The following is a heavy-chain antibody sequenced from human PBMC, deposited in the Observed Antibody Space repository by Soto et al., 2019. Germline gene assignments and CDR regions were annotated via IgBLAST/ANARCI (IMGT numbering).Heavy chain of an antibody. D-gene: IGHD6-13*01. J-gene: IGHJ6*02. V-gene: IGHV3-23*01. Sequence: EVQLLESGGGLVQPGGSLRLSCAASGFTFSSYAMSWVRQAPGKGLEWVSAISGSGGSTYYADSVKGRFSISRDNSKNTLYLQMNSLRAADTAVYYCAKALAAAGYYYYYGMDVWGQGTTVTVSS. CDR1: GFTFSSYA. CDR2: ISGSGGST. CDR3: AKALAAAGYYYYYGMDV.